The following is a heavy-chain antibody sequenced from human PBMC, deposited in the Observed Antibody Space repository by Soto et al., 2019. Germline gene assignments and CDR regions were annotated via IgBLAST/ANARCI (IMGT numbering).Heavy chain of an antibody. J-gene: IGHJ4*02. CDR2: LYFSKST. CDR1: SDSINNYY. Sequence: SETLSLTCTISSDSINNYYWTWVRQSPGKGLEWIGYLYFSKSTSYNPSLKRRVTISGDASKNQISLRPTSVTAADTAVYYCARNKVLVVPTDSYYCFDYWGKGAQFTVSS. V-gene: IGHV4-59*01. CDR3: ARNKVLVVPTDSYYCFDY. D-gene: IGHD3-22*01.